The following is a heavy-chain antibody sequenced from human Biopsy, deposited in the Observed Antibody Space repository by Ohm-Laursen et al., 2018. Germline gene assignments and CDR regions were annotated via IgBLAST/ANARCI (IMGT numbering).Heavy chain of an antibody. CDR3: ARLAQIYGDSPFDP. CDR1: GYIFTSFG. J-gene: IGHJ5*02. V-gene: IGHV1-69*13. CDR2: IIPLFGAP. Sequence: SVKVSCKGSGYIFTSFGVSWVRQAPGHGLEWMGGIIPLFGAPNYAQKFQGRLTITADESKSTTYMELSSLRSEDTAVYYCARLAQIYGDSPFDPWGQGTLVTVSS. D-gene: IGHD4-17*01.